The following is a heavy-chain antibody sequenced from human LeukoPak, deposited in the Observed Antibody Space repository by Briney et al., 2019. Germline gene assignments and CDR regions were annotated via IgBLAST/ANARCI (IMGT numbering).Heavy chain of an antibody. CDR1: GGTFSSYA. CDR2: IIPILGIA. CDR3: AREGAELPCDY. V-gene: IGHV1-69*04. Sequence: SVKVSCKASGGTFSSYAISWVRQAPGQGLEWMGRIIPILGIANYAQKFQARVTITADKSTSTAYMELSSLRSEDTAVYYCAREGAELPCDYWGQGTLVTVSS. J-gene: IGHJ4*02. D-gene: IGHD1-1*01.